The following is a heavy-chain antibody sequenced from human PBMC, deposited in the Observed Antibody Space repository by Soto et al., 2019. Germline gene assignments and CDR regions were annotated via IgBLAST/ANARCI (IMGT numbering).Heavy chain of an antibody. V-gene: IGHV3-21*01. CDR3: AGERSALPGARDAMDV. J-gene: IGHJ6*02. Sequence: GGSLRLSCAASGFNFNTYSMNWVRRAPGKGLEWVSFISASGGYKYYADSVRGRFTISRDNAKKSVYLEMNSLTADDTAVYYCAGERSALPGARDAMDVWGQGTTVTVSS. CDR2: ISASGGYK. CDR1: GFNFNTYS. D-gene: IGHD1-26*01.